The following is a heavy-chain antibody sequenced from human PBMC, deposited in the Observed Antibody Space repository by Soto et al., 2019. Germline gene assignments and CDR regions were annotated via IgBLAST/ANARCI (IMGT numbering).Heavy chain of an antibody. CDR1: GFTFSDYY. Sequence: LRLSCAASGFTFSDYYMSWIRQAPGKGLEWVSYISSSGSTIYYADSVKGRFTISRDNAKNSLYLQMNSLRAEDTAVYYCARGRTYYYDSSGPGPFDIWGQGTMVTVSS. V-gene: IGHV3-11*01. J-gene: IGHJ3*02. CDR3: ARGRTYYYDSSGPGPFDI. CDR2: ISSSGSTI. D-gene: IGHD3-22*01.